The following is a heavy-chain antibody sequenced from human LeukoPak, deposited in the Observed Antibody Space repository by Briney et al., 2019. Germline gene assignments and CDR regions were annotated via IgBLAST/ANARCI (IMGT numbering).Heavy chain of an antibody. CDR1: GYTFTSYG. V-gene: IGHV1-18*01. D-gene: IGHD5-18*01. CDR2: ISAYNGNT. CDR3: ARDPEVDAGMVTLLDY. Sequence: ASVTVSCTASGYTFTSYGISWVRQPPGQGLEWMGWISAYNGNTNYAQKLQGRVTMTTDTSTSTAYMELRSLRSDDTAVYYCARDPEVDAGMVTLLDYWGQGTLVTVSS. J-gene: IGHJ4*02.